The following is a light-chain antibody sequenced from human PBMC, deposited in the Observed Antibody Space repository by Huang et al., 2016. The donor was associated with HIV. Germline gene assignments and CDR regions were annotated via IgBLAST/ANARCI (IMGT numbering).Light chain of an antibody. CDR3: MQGILPPLT. J-gene: IGKJ4*01. CDR1: QSLLHSDGKTY. CDR2: GVF. Sequence: DVVMTQTPLSLSVTPGQPASISCKSSQSLLHSDGKTYLYWILQKPGQSPKLLMYGVFRRFSGVPDRFSGSGSGTDFTLMISRVEAEDVGVYYCMQGILPPLTFGGGTKVELK. V-gene: IGKV2-29*02.